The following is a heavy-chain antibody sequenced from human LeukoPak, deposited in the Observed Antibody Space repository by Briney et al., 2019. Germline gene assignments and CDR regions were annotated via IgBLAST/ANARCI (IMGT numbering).Heavy chain of an antibody. CDR2: INWNGGRT. CDR1: GFTFDDYG. V-gene: IGHV3-20*04. CDR3: AREVTVPYYFDY. D-gene: IGHD4-17*01. J-gene: IGHJ4*02. Sequence: AGGSLRLSCAASGFTFDDYGMSWVRHTPGKGLEWVSGINWNGGRTGYADSVKGRFTISRDNAKNSLYLQMNSLRAEDTAVYYCAREVTVPYYFDYWGQGTLVTVSS.